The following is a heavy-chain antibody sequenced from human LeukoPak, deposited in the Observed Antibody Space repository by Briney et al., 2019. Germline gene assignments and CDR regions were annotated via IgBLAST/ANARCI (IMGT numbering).Heavy chain of an antibody. J-gene: IGHJ3*02. V-gene: IGHV1-2*02. CDR3: ARERWQQLVTSDAFDI. D-gene: IGHD6-13*01. Sequence: ASVKVSCKASGYTFTSYYMHWVRQAPGQGLEWMGWINPNSGGTNYAQKFQGRVTMTRDTSISTAYMELSRLRSDDTAVYYCARERWQQLVTSDAFDIWGQGTMVTVSS. CDR2: INPNSGGT. CDR1: GYTFTSYY.